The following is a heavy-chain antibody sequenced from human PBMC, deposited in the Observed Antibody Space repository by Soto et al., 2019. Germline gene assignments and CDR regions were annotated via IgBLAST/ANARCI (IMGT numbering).Heavy chain of an antibody. CDR3: ARTAHYYGSGSYYKWVDP. V-gene: IGHV4-34*01. Sequence: SETLSLTCAVYGGSFSGYYWSWIRQPPGKGLEWIGEINHSGSTNYNPSLKSRVTISVDTSKNQFSLKLSSVTAADTAVYYCARTAHYYGSGSYYKWVDPWGQGTLVTVSS. J-gene: IGHJ5*02. D-gene: IGHD3-10*01. CDR2: INHSGST. CDR1: GGSFSGYY.